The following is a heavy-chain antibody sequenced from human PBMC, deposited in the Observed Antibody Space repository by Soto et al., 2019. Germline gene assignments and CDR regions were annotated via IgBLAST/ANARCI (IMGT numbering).Heavy chain of an antibody. CDR2: IYYSGST. D-gene: IGHD5-18*01. Sequence: ETLSLTCTVSGGSISSYYWSWIRQPPGKGLEWIGYIYYSGSTNYNPSLKSRVTISVDMSKNQFSLKLSSVTAADTAVYYCARERRGYSYGSYYFDYWGQGTLVTVSS. V-gene: IGHV4-59*01. J-gene: IGHJ4*02. CDR3: ARERRGYSYGSYYFDY. CDR1: GGSISSYY.